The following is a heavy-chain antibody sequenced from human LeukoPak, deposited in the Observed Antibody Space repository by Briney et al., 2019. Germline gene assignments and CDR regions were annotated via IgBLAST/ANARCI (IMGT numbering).Heavy chain of an antibody. J-gene: IGHJ2*01. CDR3: ARHRDDYYDSSGYNWYFDL. CDR1: GGSISSYY. D-gene: IGHD3-22*01. V-gene: IGHV4-59*08. CDR2: IYYSGST. Sequence: PSKTLSLTCTVSGGSISSYYWSWIRQPPGKGLEWIGYIYYSGSTNYNPSLKSRVTISVDTSKNQFSLKLSSVTAADTAVYYCARHRDDYYDSSGYNWYFDLWGRGTLVTVSS.